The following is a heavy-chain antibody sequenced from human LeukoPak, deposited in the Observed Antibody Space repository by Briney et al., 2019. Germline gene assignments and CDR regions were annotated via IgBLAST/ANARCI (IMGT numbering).Heavy chain of an antibody. Sequence: PGGSLRLSCAASGFTFSSYSMNWVRQAPGKGLEWVSYISSSSTIYYADSVKGRFTISRDNAKNSLYLQMNSLRDEDTAVYYCARDSLEWLLYGSFDYWGQGTLVTVSS. V-gene: IGHV3-48*02. CDR3: ARDSLEWLLYGSFDY. D-gene: IGHD3-3*01. CDR2: ISSSSTI. CDR1: GFTFSSYS. J-gene: IGHJ4*02.